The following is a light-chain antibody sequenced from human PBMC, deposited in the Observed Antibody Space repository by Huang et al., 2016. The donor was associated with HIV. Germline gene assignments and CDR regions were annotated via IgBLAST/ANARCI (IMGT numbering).Light chain of an antibody. J-gene: IGKJ4*01. V-gene: IGKV2-29*03. CDR3: AQSLHFPIT. CDR1: HSLYDRRDGKSY. CDR2: DSY. Sequence: DVVLTQTPLTLSLAPGQSASMSCKSSHSLYDRRDGKSYLLWYLQRPGQSPRLLTFDSYRRLAGVSNAFTASGSETDFTLNISRVETEDFVLYYCAQSLHFPITFGGGTNV.